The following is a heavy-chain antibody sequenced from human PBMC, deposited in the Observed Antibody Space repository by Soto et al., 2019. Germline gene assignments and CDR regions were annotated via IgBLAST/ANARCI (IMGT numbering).Heavy chain of an antibody. CDR3: TTDWLVRPPHS. J-gene: IGHJ4*02. CDR2: IKSKTDGGTT. D-gene: IGHD6-6*01. Sequence: SLRLSCAASGFTFSNAWMSWVRQAPGKGLEWVGRIKSKTDGGTTDYAAPVKGRFTISRNDSKNTLYLQMNSLKTEDTAVYYCTTDWLVRPPHSWGRGTLVTVSP. V-gene: IGHV3-15*01. CDR1: GFTFSNAW.